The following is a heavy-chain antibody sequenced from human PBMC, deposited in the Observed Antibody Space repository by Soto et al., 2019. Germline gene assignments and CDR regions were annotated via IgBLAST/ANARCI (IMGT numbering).Heavy chain of an antibody. Sequence: QVQLQESGPGLVKPSETLSLTCTVSGGSISSYYWSWIRQPPGKGLEWIGYIYYSGSTNYNPSLKSRVTISVDTSKNQFSLKLSSVTAADTAVYYCARSFSYDYVWGSYRYQRLLPFDIWGQGTMVTVSS. D-gene: IGHD3-16*02. CDR1: GGSISSYY. V-gene: IGHV4-59*01. J-gene: IGHJ3*02. CDR3: ARSFSYDYVWGSYRYQRLLPFDI. CDR2: IYYSGST.